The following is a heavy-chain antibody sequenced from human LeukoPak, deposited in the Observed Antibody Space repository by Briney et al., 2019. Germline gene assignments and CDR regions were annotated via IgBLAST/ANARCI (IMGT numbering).Heavy chain of an antibody. J-gene: IGHJ5*02. CDR3: AKDRSVQSITIFGVVTSSGFDP. CDR2: ISGSGGST. V-gene: IGHV3-23*01. Sequence: TGGSLRLPCAASGFTFSSYAMSWVRQAPGKGLEWVSAISGSGGSTYYADSVKGRFTISRDNSKNTLYLQMNSLRAEDTAVYYCAKDRSVQSITIFGVVTSSGFDPWGQGTLVTVSS. CDR1: GFTFSSYA. D-gene: IGHD3-3*01.